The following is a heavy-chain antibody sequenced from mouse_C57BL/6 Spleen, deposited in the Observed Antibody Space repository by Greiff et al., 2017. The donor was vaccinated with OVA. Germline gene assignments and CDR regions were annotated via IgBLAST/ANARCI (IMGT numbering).Heavy chain of an antibody. D-gene: IGHD1-1*01. Sequence: VMLVESGPGLVAPSQSLSITCTVSGFSLTSYGVHWVRQPPGKGLEWLVVIWSDGSTTYNSALISRLSISKDNSKRQVVLKMNSLLTDDTAMYYCAGHENGSRGWYFDVWGTGTTVTVSS. CDR3: AGHENGSRGWYFDV. J-gene: IGHJ1*03. CDR2: IWSDGST. V-gene: IGHV2-6-1*01. CDR1: GFSLTSYG.